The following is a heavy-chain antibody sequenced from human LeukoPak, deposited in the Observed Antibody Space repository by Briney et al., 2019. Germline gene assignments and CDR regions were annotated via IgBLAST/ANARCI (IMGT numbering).Heavy chain of an antibody. J-gene: IGHJ4*02. CDR3: ARVAKERVGGVYYFDY. D-gene: IGHD1-1*01. CDR1: RFTFSDYD. CDR2: IGTAGDT. V-gene: IGHV3-13*01. Sequence: PGGSLRLSCTASRFTFSDYDMHWVRQATGKGLEWVSAIGTAGDTYYTGSVKGRFTISRENAKNSLYLQMNSLRAGDTAVYYCARVAKERVGGVYYFDYWGQGTLVTVSS.